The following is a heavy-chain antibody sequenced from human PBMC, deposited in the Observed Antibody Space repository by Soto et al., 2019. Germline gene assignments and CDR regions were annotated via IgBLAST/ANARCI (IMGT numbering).Heavy chain of an antibody. CDR2: IKQDGSEK. D-gene: IGHD1-1*01. CDR3: ARGLLGTTSEYYYYGMDV. V-gene: IGHV3-7*01. CDR1: GFTFSSYA. Sequence: GGSLRLSCAASGFTFSSYAMSWVRQAPGKGLEWVANIKQDGSEKYYVDSVKGRFTISRDNAKNSLYLQMNSLRAEDTAVYYCARGLLGTTSEYYYYGMDVWGQGTTVTVSS. J-gene: IGHJ6*02.